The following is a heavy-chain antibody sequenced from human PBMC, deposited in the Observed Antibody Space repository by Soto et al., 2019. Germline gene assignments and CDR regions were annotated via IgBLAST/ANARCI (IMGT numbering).Heavy chain of an antibody. V-gene: IGHV4-39*01. Sequence: TETLCLTCTVSGSSISRSSYYWGWIRQPPGEKLEWIGYIYHSGSTYYNPSLKSRVTISVDRSKNQFSLKLSSVTAADTAVYYCARHGGITMVRGVPAAFDIWGQWTMVTVSS. CDR1: GSSISRSSYY. J-gene: IGHJ3*02. CDR3: ARHGGITMVRGVPAAFDI. D-gene: IGHD3-10*01. CDR2: IYHSGST.